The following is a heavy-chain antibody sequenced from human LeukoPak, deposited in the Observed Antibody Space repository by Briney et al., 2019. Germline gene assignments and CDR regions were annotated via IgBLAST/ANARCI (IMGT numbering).Heavy chain of an antibody. CDR3: ARGTMFPYSFDS. V-gene: IGHV3-15*01. CDR2: IKSKTDGGTT. J-gene: IGHJ4*02. CDR1: GFTFSNAW. Sequence: GGSLRLSCAASGFTFSNAWMSWVRQAPGKGLEWVGRIKSKTDGGTTDYAAPVKGRFTISRDDSKNTLYLQMNSLKTEDTAVYYCARGTMFPYSFDSWGQGSLVTVSS. D-gene: IGHD3-10*02.